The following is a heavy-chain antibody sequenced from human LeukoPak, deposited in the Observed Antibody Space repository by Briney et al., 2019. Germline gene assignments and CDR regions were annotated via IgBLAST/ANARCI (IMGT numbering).Heavy chain of an antibody. V-gene: IGHV4-39*07. Sequence: SETLSLTCTVSGGSINTPNYYWGWIRQTPGKGLEWIGNIFYSGGTYYSPSLTSRVTISLDTSRNQFSLKMRAVTAADTAIYYCARSEINDYMRFWGQGILVTVSS. J-gene: IGHJ4*02. CDR3: ARSEINDYMRF. CDR2: IFYSGGT. CDR1: GGSINTPNYY. D-gene: IGHD4-11*01.